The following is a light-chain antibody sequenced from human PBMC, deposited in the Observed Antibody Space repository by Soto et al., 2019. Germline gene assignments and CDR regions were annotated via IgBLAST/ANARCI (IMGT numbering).Light chain of an antibody. CDR1: QSVSSF. V-gene: IGKV3-15*01. CDR2: GAS. J-gene: IGKJ1*01. Sequence: EIVLTQSPATLSLSPGERATLSCRASQSVSSFLAWYQQKPGQAPRLLIYGASTRATNVPARFSGSGSGTDFSLTISSLQSEDYSVYFCQQYTDWPTFGQGTKGDIK. CDR3: QQYTDWPT.